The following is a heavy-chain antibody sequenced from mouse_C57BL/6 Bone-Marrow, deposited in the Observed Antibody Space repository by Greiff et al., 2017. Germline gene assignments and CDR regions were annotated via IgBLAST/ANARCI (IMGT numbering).Heavy chain of an antibody. Sequence: EVQLVESGGGLVQPGGSLKLSCAASGFTFSDYYMYWVRQTPEKRLEWVAYISNGGGSTYYPDTVKGRFTISRDNAKNTLDLQRSRLKAEDTAMYYCARRSYRDVWGTGTTVTVSS. J-gene: IGHJ1*03. CDR3: ARRSYRDV. CDR1: GFTFSDYY. D-gene: IGHD1-1*01. CDR2: ISNGGGST. V-gene: IGHV5-12*01.